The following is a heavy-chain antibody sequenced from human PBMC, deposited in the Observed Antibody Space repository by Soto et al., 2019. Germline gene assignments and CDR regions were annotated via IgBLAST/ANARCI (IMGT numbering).Heavy chain of an antibody. CDR1: GVNFSSLA. CDR3: AKVNYGDYVYFDY. CDR2: ISGSGGST. D-gene: IGHD4-17*01. V-gene: IGHV3-23*01. J-gene: IGHJ4*02. Sequence: WGSLRLSCGAFGVNFSSLAMSWVRQGPGKGLEWVSAISGSGGSTYYADSVKDRFTISRDNSKNTLYLQMNSLRAEDTAVYYCAKVNYGDYVYFDYWGQGTLVTVSS.